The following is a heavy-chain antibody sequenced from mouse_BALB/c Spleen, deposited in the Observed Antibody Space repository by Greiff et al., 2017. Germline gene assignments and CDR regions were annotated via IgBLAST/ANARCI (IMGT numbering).Heavy chain of an antibody. D-gene: IGHD2-3*01. Sequence: EVQLVESGGGLVQPGGSRKLSCAASGFTFSSFGMHWVRQAPEKGLEWVAYISSGSSTIYYADTVKGRFTISRDNPKNTLFLQMTSLRSEDTAMYYCARSSDGYYDSWFAYWGQGTLVTVSA. CDR1: GFTFSSFG. J-gene: IGHJ3*01. V-gene: IGHV5-17*02. CDR3: ARSSDGYYDSWFAY. CDR2: ISSGSSTI.